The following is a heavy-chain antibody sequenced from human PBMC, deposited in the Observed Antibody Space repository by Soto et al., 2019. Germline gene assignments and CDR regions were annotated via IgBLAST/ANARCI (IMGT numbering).Heavy chain of an antibody. CDR2: IIPIFGTA. J-gene: IGHJ4*02. CDR3: VKPPGYYYDSTACYSV. CDR1: GGTFSSYA. V-gene: IGHV1-69*05. D-gene: IGHD3-22*01. Sequence: VKVSCKASGGTFSSYAISWVRQAPGQGLEWMGGIIPIFGTANYADSVKGRFTISRDNSKNTLYLQMSSLRTEDTAVYYCVKPPGYYYDSTACYSVWGQGTLVTVSS.